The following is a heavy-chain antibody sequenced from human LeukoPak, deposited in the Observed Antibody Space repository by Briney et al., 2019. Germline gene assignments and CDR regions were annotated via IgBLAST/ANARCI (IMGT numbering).Heavy chain of an antibody. Sequence: GVLRLSCAASGFPFSSYAMHWVRQAPGKGLEWVAVISYDGSNKYYADSVKGRFTISRDNSKNTLYLQMNSLRAEDTAVYYCARSSSSSLYYYYGMDVWGQGTTVTVSS. CDR2: ISYDGSNK. D-gene: IGHD6-6*01. V-gene: IGHV3-30-3*01. CDR3: ARSSSSSLYYYYGMDV. J-gene: IGHJ6*02. CDR1: GFPFSSYA.